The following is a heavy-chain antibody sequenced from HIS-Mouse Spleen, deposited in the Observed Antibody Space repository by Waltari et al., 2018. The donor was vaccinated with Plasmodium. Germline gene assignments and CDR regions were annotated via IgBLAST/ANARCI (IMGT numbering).Heavy chain of an antibody. CDR1: GGSFSGSY. CDR3: ARVTSSGVYWYFDL. V-gene: IGHV4-34*01. CDR2: LNHSGST. J-gene: IGHJ2*01. D-gene: IGHD3-3*01. Sequence: QVQLQQWGAGLLKPSETLSLTCAVYGGSFSGSYWSWIRQPPGKGLEWIGELNHSGSTNYNPSLKSRVTISVDTSKNQFSLKLSSVTAADTAVYYCARVTSSGVYWYFDLWGRGTLVTVSS.